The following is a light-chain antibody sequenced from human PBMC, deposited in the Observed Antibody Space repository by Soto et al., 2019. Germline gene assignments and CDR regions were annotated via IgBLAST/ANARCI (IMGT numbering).Light chain of an antibody. V-gene: IGKV3D-15*01. J-gene: IGKJ2*01. Sequence: EIVMTQSPATLSVSPGERATLSCRASQSVSSNLAWYQQKPGQVPRLLIYGASTRATGIPARFSGSGSGTEFTLTISSLQPEDFATYYCQQSLSIPYTFGQGTKLEIK. CDR2: GAS. CDR3: QQSLSIPYT. CDR1: QSVSSN.